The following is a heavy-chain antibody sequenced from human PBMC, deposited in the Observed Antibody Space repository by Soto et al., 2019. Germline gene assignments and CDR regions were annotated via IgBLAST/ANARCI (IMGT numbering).Heavy chain of an antibody. CDR3: ASSRNDYGDYVGNY. V-gene: IGHV4-31*03. CDR2: SYYSGST. D-gene: IGHD4-17*01. CDR1: GGSISSVGYY. Sequence: QVQLQESGPGLVKPSQTLSLTCTVSGGSISSVGYYWSWIRQHPGKGLEWIGYSYYSGSTYYNPSLKSRVTRSVDTSKNQCSLKLSSVTAADTAVYYCASSRNDYGDYVGNYWGQGTTVTVSS. J-gene: IGHJ4*02.